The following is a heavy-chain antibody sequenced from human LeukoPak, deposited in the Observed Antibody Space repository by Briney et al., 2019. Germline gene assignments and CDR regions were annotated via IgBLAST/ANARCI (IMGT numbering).Heavy chain of an antibody. J-gene: IGHJ4*02. CDR1: GYTFISYY. CDR2: MDPSGGST. D-gene: IGHD6-6*01. V-gene: IGHV1-46*01. CDR3: SRDERDSSSSSGVGY. Sequence: SVQIFSRASGYTFISYYLHCLRHPPGQELVWMVMMDPSGGSTSYAQKFQGRVTMTRDMSTSTVYMELSRLRSEDTAVYYCSRDERDSSSSSGVGYWGQGTLVTVSS.